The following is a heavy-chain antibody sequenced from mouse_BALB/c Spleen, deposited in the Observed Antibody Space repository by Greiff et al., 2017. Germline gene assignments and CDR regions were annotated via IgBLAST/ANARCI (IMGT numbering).Heavy chain of an antibody. CDR2: ISSGGSYT. V-gene: IGHV5-9-4*01. Sequence: EVQVVESGGGLVKPGGSLKLSCAASGFTFSSYAMSWVRQSPEKRLEWVAEISSGGSYTYYPDTVTGRFTISRDNAKNTLYLEMSSLRSEDTAMYYCAREATRGAMDYWGQGTSVTVSS. J-gene: IGHJ4*01. CDR3: AREATRGAMDY. CDR1: GFTFSSYA.